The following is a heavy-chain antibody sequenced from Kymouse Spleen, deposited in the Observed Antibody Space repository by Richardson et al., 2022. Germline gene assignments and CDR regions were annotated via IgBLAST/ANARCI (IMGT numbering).Heavy chain of an antibody. J-gene: IGHJ4*02. V-gene: IGHV4-59*01. CDR2: IYYSGST. D-gene: IGHD1-20*01,IGHD1-7*01. Sequence: QVQLQESGPGLVKPSETLSLTCTVSGGSISSYYWSWIRQPPGKGLEWIGYIYYSGSTNYNPSLKSRVTISVDTSKNQFSLKLSSVTAADTAVYYCARVGGITGNFDYWGQGTLVTVSS. CDR3: ARVGGITGNFDY. CDR1: GGSISSYY.